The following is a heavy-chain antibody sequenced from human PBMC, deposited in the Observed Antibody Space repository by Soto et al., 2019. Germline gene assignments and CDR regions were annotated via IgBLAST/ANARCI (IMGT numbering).Heavy chain of an antibody. CDR1: GFTFSDYW. CDR2: IKSDGSRT. J-gene: IGHJ4*02. Sequence: EVQLVESGGGLVQPGGSLRVSCAASGFTFSDYWMHWVRHAPGKGLVWVSRIKSDGSRTDFADSVKGRFTISRDNAENTVYMQMSRLRAEDAGVYYSGRGGYHAYYRDYWGQGTMVTVYS. V-gene: IGHV3-74*01. D-gene: IGHD3-10*01. CDR3: GRGGYHAYYRDY.